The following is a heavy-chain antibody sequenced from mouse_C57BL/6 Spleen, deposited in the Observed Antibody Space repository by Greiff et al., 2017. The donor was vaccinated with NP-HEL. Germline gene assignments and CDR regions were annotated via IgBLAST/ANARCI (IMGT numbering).Heavy chain of an antibody. D-gene: IGHD1-1*01. CDR1: GYTFTDYE. J-gene: IGHJ2*01. V-gene: IGHV1-15*01. Sequence: VQLQQSGAELVRPGASVTLSCKASGYTFTDYEMHWVKQTPVHGLEWIGAIDPETGGTAYNQKFKGKAILTADKSSSTAYMELRSLTSEDSAVYYCTRPNHYYGSSYDGDYWGQGTTLTVSS. CDR2: IDPETGGT. CDR3: TRPNHYYGSSYDGDY.